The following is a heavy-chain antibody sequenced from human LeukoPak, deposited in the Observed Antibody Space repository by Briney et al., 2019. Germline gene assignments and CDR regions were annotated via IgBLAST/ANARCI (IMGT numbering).Heavy chain of an antibody. V-gene: IGHV3-48*03. Sequence: GGSLRLSCAASGFTFSSYEMNWVRQAPGKGLEWVSYISSSGSTIYYADSVKGRFTISRDNAKNSLYLQMNSLRAEDTAVYYCASPRRSSWYNNWYFDLWGRGTLVTVSS. J-gene: IGHJ2*01. CDR3: ASPRRSSWYNNWYFDL. CDR2: ISSSGSTI. D-gene: IGHD6-13*01. CDR1: GFTFSSYE.